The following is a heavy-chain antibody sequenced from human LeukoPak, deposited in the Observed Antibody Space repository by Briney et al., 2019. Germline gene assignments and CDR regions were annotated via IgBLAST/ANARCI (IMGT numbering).Heavy chain of an antibody. Sequence: GGSLRLSCAASGFTVSSNYMSWVRQAPGKGLEWVSVIYSGGSTYYADSVKGRFTISRDNSKNTLYLQMNSLRTEDTAVYYCAXXXXXXAGLTSSPAWFDPWGQGTLVTVSS. V-gene: IGHV3-66*01. J-gene: IGHJ5*02. CDR1: GFTVSSNY. CDR3: AXXXXXXAGLTSSPAWFDP. CDR2: IYSGGST. D-gene: IGHD1-20*01.